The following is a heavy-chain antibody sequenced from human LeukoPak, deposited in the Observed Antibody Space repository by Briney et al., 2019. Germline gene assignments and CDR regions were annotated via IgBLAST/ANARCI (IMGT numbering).Heavy chain of an antibody. D-gene: IGHD3-22*01. Sequence: GGSLRLSCAASGFTFSSYAMSWVRQAPGKGLEGVSAISGSGGSTYYADSVKGRFTISRDNSKNTLYLQMNSLRAEDTAVYYCAKEMDYYDSSGERGDYWGQGTLVTVSS. V-gene: IGHV3-23*01. CDR2: ISGSGGST. CDR1: GFTFSSYA. J-gene: IGHJ4*02. CDR3: AKEMDYYDSSGERGDY.